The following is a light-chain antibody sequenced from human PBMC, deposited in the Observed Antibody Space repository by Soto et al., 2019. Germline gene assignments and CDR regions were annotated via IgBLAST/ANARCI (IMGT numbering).Light chain of an antibody. CDR3: QQFQSYALT. CDR1: QGISSA. J-gene: IGKJ4*01. V-gene: IGKV1-13*02. CDR2: DAS. Sequence: AIQLTQSPSSLSASVGDRVTITCRASQGISSALAWYQHKPGRAPRLLIYDASSLQSGVSSRFSGSGSGTDFTLTISSLQPADFATYYCQQFQSYALTFGGGTKLEIE.